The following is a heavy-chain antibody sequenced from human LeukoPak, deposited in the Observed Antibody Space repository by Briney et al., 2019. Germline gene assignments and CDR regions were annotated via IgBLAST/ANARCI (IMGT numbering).Heavy chain of an antibody. CDR1: GGTFSSYA. J-gene: IGHJ3*01. CDR2: NNPKSGGT. CDR3: ARDDASDPSASFDL. V-gene: IGHV1-2*06. Sequence: GSSVKVSCKASGGTFSSYAISWVRQAPGQGLEWVGQNNPKSGGTKYAQKFQGRVTMTGDTSINTAYMELSSLRSDDSAMYYCARDDASDPSASFDLWGQGTTVTVSS. D-gene: IGHD1-26*01.